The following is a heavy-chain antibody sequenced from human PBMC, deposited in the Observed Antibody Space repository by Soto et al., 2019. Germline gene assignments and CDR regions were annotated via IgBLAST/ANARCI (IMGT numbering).Heavy chain of an antibody. J-gene: IGHJ6*02. V-gene: IGHV1-58*01. Sequence: SVKASSKASGFTFTNSAVQWGRQARGQRLEGIGWIVVGSGNTNYAQKFQERATITRDRSPSTAYMELRSLRSEDTAVYYCAAGWLRVLEWCPQTYYGMDVWGQGTTVTVSS. CDR3: AAGWLRVLEWCPQTYYGMDV. D-gene: IGHD3-3*01. CDR2: IVVGSGNT. CDR1: GFTFTNSA.